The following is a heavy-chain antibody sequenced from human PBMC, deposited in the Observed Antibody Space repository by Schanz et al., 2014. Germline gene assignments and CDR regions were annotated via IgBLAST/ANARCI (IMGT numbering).Heavy chain of an antibody. J-gene: IGHJ4*02. V-gene: IGHV3-30*04. CDR2: ISYDGRSK. Sequence: QVQLVDSGGGVVQPGRSLRLSCAASGFKFSIYAMHWVRQAPGKRLEWVAVISYDGRSKDYADSVKGRFTISRDNSKNTVFLQMNSLRGEDTAVYYCASADYTNYFDYWGQGTLVTVSS. CDR3: ASADYTNYFDY. CDR1: GFKFSIYA. D-gene: IGHD4-4*01.